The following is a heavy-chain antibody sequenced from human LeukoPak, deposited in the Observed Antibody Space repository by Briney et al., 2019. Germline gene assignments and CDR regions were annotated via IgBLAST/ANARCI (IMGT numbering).Heavy chain of an antibody. J-gene: IGHJ4*02. CDR3: ARDRSIAAAGNIDY. V-gene: IGHV3-11*04. CDR1: GFTFSDYY. Sequence: GGSLRLSCAASGFTFSDYYMSWIRQAPGKGLEWVSYISSSGSTIYYADSVKGRFTISRDNSKNTLYLQMNSLRAEDTAVYYCARDRSIAAAGNIDYWGQGTLVTVSS. CDR2: ISSSGSTI. D-gene: IGHD6-13*01.